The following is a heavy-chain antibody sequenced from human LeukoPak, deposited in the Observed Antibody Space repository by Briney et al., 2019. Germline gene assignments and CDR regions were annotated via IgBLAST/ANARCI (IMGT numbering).Heavy chain of an antibody. V-gene: IGHV1-46*01. CDR3: AREPQPHGGGNIDY. J-gene: IGHJ4*02. Sequence: GASVKVSCKASGYTFTSYYIHWVRQAPGQGLEWMGAIRPSDDYTAYAQNFQGRITVTRDTSTSTVYMDLSSLKSEGTAVYYCAREPQPHGGGNIDYWGQGTLVTVSS. D-gene: IGHD3-16*01. CDR1: GYTFTSYY. CDR2: IRPSDDYT.